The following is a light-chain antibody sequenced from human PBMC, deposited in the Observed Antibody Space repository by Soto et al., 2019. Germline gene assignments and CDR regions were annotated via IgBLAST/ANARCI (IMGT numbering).Light chain of an antibody. CDR3: QQANSFPLT. CDR1: RDVRDW. V-gene: IGKV1-12*01. J-gene: IGKJ4*02. CDR2: AAS. Sequence: DIEMTQSPSSVSASVGDTVTITCRASRDVRDWLAWYQQRPGTAPKVLIYAASTLQSGVPSRFSGSGSGTLFTLTIISLQPEDFATYSCQQANSFPLTFGGGTKVEIK.